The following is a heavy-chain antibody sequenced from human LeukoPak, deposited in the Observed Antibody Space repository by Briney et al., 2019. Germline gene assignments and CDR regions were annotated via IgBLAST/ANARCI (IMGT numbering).Heavy chain of an antibody. D-gene: IGHD6-19*01. CDR1: GDPVSRGSYY. CDR3: ARGFASGWYSRYDP. CDR2: VYHTGST. V-gene: IGHV4-61*01. Sequence: PSETLSLTCTVSGDPVSRGSYYWSWIRQPPGKEVEWIGYVYHTGSTNYNPSLKSRVTISVDTSKNEFSLKMTSVTAADTAVYYCARGFASGWYSRYDPWGQGTLVTVSS. J-gene: IGHJ5*02.